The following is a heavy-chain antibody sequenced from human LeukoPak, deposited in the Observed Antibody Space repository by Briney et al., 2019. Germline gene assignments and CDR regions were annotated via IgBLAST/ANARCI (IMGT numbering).Heavy chain of an antibody. CDR2: IKQDGSEK. CDR1: GFTFSDFW. D-gene: IGHD6-19*01. V-gene: IGHV3-7*01. Sequence: GGSLRLSCTASGFTFSDFWMSWVRQAPGKGLEWVANIKQDGSEKYYVDSVKGRFTISRDNARNSLYLQMNSLRAEDTAVYYCARPISRIAVAGIKYWGQGTLVTVSS. CDR3: ARPISRIAVAGIKY. J-gene: IGHJ4*02.